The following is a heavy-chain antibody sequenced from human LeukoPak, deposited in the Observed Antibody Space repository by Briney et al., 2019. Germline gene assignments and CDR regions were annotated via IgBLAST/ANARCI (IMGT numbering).Heavy chain of an antibody. D-gene: IGHD4-17*01. Sequence: SETLSLTCTVSDGSITNNDWSWVRQTPGKGLEFIGYVHYSGTTHYNPSLGSRVTISIDTSRQLFFLKSKSVTAADTALYYCATAYGDFRAQGRYFGSWGQGTQVTVSS. CDR1: DGSITNND. CDR2: VHYSGTT. J-gene: IGHJ4*02. CDR3: ATAYGDFRAQGRYFGS. V-gene: IGHV4-59*01.